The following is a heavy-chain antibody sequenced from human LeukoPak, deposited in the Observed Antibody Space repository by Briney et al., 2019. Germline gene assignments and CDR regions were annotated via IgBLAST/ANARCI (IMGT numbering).Heavy chain of an antibody. Sequence: GGSLRLSCAASGFTFSTYDMVWVRQAPGMGLEWVSTITSDSSYMYYADSVKGRFTISRDNARNSLYLQMNSLRAEDTAVYYCARENIAVPGTIDYWGQGTLVTVSS. D-gene: IGHD6-19*01. V-gene: IGHV3-21*01. J-gene: IGHJ4*02. CDR2: ITSDSSYM. CDR1: GFTFSTYD. CDR3: ARENIAVPGTIDY.